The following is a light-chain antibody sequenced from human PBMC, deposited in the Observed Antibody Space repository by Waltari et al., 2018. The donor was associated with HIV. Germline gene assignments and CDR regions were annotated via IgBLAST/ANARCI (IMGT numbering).Light chain of an antibody. CDR2: EVN. Sequence: QSALTQPPSASGSPGQSVTISCTGTSSDIGGYNYVSWYQPYPGKAPKVMIHEVNKRPSGVPDRFSGSKSGNTASLTVSGLQAEDEAYYYCSSYAGSNSWVFGGGTKLTVL. CDR3: SSYAGSNSWV. CDR1: SSDIGGYNY. V-gene: IGLV2-8*01. J-gene: IGLJ3*02.